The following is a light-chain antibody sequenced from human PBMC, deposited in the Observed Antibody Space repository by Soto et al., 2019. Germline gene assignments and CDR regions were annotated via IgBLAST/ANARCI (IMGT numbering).Light chain of an antibody. CDR3: QQYGSSFT. CDR1: QSVSSSY. V-gene: IGKV3-20*01. J-gene: IGKJ5*01. Sequence: SPGTLSLSPGERATLSCRASQSVSSSYLAWYQQKPGQAPRLLIYGASSRATGIPDRFSGSGSGTDFTLTISRLEPEDFAVYYCQQYGSSFTFGQRTRLEIK. CDR2: GAS.